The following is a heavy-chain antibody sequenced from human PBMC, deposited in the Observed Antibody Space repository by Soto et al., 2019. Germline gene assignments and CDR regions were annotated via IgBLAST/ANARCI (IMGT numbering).Heavy chain of an antibody. D-gene: IGHD1-20*01. CDR3: ARDTESNRYND. V-gene: IGHV1-18*01. CDR1: GYTFSTSG. J-gene: IGHJ1*01. Sequence: ASVKVSCKTSGYTFSTSGNSWARQAPGQGLEWVGWIRPDNVNRKSALRLQGRVTLTTDTSASTAYMEVRSLTSDDTAMYYCARDTESNRYNDWGQGTLVPVSS. CDR2: IRPDNVNR.